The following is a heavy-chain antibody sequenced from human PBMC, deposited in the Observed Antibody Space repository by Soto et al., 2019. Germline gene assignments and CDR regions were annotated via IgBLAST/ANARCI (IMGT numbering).Heavy chain of an antibody. CDR3: TRANWYSEY. Sequence: QVQLQESGPGLVKPSETLSLTCSVSGGSISNHYGSWIRQPPGKGLEWIGYIYYNGNTNYNPSLKSRVTMSVDTSRNQISLKLTTVTAADTDVYYCTRANWYSEYWGQGTLVTVSS. V-gene: IGHV4-59*11. CDR1: GGSISNHY. CDR2: IYYNGNT. D-gene: IGHD7-27*01. J-gene: IGHJ4*02.